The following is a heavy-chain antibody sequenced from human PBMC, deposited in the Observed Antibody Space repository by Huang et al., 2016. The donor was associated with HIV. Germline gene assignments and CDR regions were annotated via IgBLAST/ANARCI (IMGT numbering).Heavy chain of an antibody. CDR1: GFTFRSYA. Sequence: EVQLLESGGGLVQPGGSLRLSCVASGFTFRSYAMGWVRQAPGKGLEWVSVISGSGRSTDYAASVKGRFTISRDNAKNTLYLQMISLRSEDTAVYYCAKGDSGSSYGSYYFDYWGQGTLVPVSS. D-gene: IGHD5-18*01. V-gene: IGHV3-23*01. J-gene: IGHJ4*02. CDR2: ISGSGRST. CDR3: AKGDSGSSYGSYYFDY.